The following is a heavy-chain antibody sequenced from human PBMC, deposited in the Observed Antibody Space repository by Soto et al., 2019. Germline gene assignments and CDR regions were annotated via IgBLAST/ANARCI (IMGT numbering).Heavy chain of an antibody. J-gene: IGHJ4*02. Sequence: SQTLSLTCAISGDSVSSNSAAWNWIRQSPSRGLEWLGRTYYRSKWYNDYAVSVKSRITINPDTSKNQFSLQLNSVTPEDTAVYYCARETGYSSSWTGDYFDYWGQGTLVTV. D-gene: IGHD6-13*01. CDR2: TYYRSKWYN. V-gene: IGHV6-1*01. CDR1: GDSVSSNSAA. CDR3: ARETGYSSSWTGDYFDY.